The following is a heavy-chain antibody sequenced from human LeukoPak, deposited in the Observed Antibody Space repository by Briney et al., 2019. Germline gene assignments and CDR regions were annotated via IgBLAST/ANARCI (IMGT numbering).Heavy chain of an antibody. V-gene: IGHV3-23*01. CDR2: ITGAGDHT. Sequence: GGPLRLSCAASGFTFTSYAMSWVRQAPGKVVEWVSAITGAGDHTYYTASVQARFTVSRDNSKNTLYIQITSLRAEDTAMYYCAKVRDTRDWYKDAFDVWGQGTRVTVSS. J-gene: IGHJ3*01. CDR3: AKVRDTRDWYKDAFDV. D-gene: IGHD6-19*01. CDR1: GFTFTSYA.